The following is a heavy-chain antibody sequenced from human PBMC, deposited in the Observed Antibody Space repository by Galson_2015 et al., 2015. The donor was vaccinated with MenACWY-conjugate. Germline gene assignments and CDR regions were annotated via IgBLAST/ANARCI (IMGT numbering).Heavy chain of an antibody. D-gene: IGHD6-13*01. V-gene: IGHV3-23*01. CDR1: GFIFSTYA. J-gene: IGHJ4*02. CDR2: ISYGGGNT. CDR3: AKGSSRSAAAGASSDY. Sequence: SLRLSCAASGFIFSTYAMSWVRQAPGKGLEWVSVISYGGGNTYYADSVTGRFTMSRDNSKNTLYLQMNSLRVEDTAVYYCAKGSSRSAAAGASSDYWGQGTLVTVSS.